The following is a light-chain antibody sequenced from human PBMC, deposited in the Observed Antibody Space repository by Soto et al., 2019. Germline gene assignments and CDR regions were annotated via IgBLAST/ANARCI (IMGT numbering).Light chain of an antibody. J-gene: IGKJ1*01. CDR2: AAS. V-gene: IGKV3-20*01. Sequence: EIVLTQSPGTVSLSPGERATLSCRASQRIYSTYLAWYQQKPGQAPRLLIFAASSRATGIPDRFSGSGSGTDFSLTISRLEPEDFAVYYCQQYGSSPRTFGQGTKVEIK. CDR3: QQYGSSPRT. CDR1: QRIYSTY.